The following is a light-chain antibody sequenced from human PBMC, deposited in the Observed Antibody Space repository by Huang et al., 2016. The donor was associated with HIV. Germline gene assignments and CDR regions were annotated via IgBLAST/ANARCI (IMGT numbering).Light chain of an antibody. CDR2: DAS. CDR3: QQRRNWPPS. V-gene: IGKV3-11*01. CDR1: QSVSSY. J-gene: IGKJ5*01. Sequence: EVVLTQSPATLSLSPGEGATLSCRAGQSVSSYLAWYQQKPGQAPRLLIYDASNRASGIPAMFSGSGSGTDFTLTISSLEPEDFAVYYCQQRRNWPPSFGQGTRLEIK.